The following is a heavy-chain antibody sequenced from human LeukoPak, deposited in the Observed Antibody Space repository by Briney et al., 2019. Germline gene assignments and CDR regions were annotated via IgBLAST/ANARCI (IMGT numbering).Heavy chain of an antibody. Sequence: GGSLRLSCAASGFTFSNYGMHWVRQAPGKGLEYVSAISSNGGSTYYANSVKGRFTISRDNSKNTLYLQMGSLRAEDMAVYYCARRDYYYYYMDVWGKGTTVTISS. J-gene: IGHJ6*03. CDR1: GFTFSNYG. CDR3: ARRDYYYYYMDV. CDR2: ISSNGGST. V-gene: IGHV3-64*01.